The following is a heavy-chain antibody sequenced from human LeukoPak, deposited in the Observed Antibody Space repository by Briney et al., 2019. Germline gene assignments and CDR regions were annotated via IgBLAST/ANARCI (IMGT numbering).Heavy chain of an antibody. D-gene: IGHD4-23*01. Sequence: PGGSLRLSCAASGFTFSTYAMHWVRQAPGKGLDWVAFIFFDGSNKYYADSVKGRFTISRDNSKNTLYLQMNSLRAEDTAVYYCAKDIDYGGNSIQDYWGQGTLVTVSS. V-gene: IGHV3-30-3*01. J-gene: IGHJ4*02. CDR3: AKDIDYGGNSIQDY. CDR2: IFFDGSNK. CDR1: GFTFSTYA.